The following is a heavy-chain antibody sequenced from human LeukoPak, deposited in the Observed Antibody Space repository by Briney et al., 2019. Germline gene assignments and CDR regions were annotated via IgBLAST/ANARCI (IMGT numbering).Heavy chain of an antibody. D-gene: IGHD5-18*01. CDR2: INSDGSST. CDR1: GFTFSSYW. CDR3: AKDRGYNSFYGLDV. Sequence: PGGSLRLSCAASGFTFSSYWMHWVRQAPGKGLVWGSRINSDGSSTSYADSVKGRFTISRDNAKNTLYLQMNSLRVEDTAVYYCAKDRGYNSFYGLDVWGRGTTVTVSS. V-gene: IGHV3-74*01. J-gene: IGHJ6*02.